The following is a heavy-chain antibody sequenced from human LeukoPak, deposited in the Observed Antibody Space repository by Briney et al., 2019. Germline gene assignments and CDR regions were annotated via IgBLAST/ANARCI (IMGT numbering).Heavy chain of an antibody. CDR3: ARENRIAVAGKSDGRAFDI. V-gene: IGHV1-46*01. J-gene: IGHJ3*02. Sequence: ASVKVPCKASGYTFTSYYMHWVRQAPGQGREWMGIINPSVGSTSYAQKFQGRVNMTRDTSTSTVYMELSSLRSEDTAVYYCARENRIAVAGKSDGRAFDIWGQGTMVTVSS. CDR1: GYTFTSYY. CDR2: INPSVGST. D-gene: IGHD6-19*01.